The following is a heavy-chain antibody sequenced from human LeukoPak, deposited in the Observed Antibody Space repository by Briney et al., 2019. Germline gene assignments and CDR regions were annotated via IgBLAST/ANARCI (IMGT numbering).Heavy chain of an antibody. Sequence: PSETLSLTCTVSGGSISNYYWTWIRQPPGKGLEWIGYVFHTGSTNYNPSLKSRVTISVDTSKNQFPLKLNTVTAADTAVYYCARLTPSDSSSWYWYFGLWGRGTLVTVSS. CDR3: ARLTPSDSSSWYWYFGL. J-gene: IGHJ2*01. V-gene: IGHV4-59*08. CDR2: VFHTGST. CDR1: GGSISNYY. D-gene: IGHD6-13*01.